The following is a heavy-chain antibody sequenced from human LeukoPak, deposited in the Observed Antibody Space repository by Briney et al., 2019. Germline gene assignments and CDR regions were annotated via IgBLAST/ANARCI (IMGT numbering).Heavy chain of an antibody. J-gene: IGHJ6*02. D-gene: IGHD3-3*01. CDR2: INHSGST. CDR1: GGSFSGYY. Sequence: SETLSLTCAVYGGSFSGYYWNWFRQPPGKGLEWIGEINHSGSTNYNPPLKSRVTISLDTSKTQLSLKVSSMTAADTAVYYCARGYLWSGYLYYYYGMDVWGQGTTVTVSS. V-gene: IGHV4-34*01. CDR3: ARGYLWSGYLYYYYGMDV.